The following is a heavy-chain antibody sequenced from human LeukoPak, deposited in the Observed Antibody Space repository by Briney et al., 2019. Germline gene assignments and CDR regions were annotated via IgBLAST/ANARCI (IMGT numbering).Heavy chain of an antibody. V-gene: IGHV3-23*01. CDR1: GFCFSSFA. D-gene: IGHD3-22*01. CDR3: AKEVVMTTAPFGYSFGS. Sequence: GESLRLSCAASGFCFSSFAISWVRQAPGRGLEWVSSISSSGHLAFYADSVQGRFSVSRDNSRNTLYLQMDSLRAEDTALYYCAKEVVMTTAPFGYSFGSWGQGTLVTVSS. CDR2: ISSSGHLA. J-gene: IGHJ4*02.